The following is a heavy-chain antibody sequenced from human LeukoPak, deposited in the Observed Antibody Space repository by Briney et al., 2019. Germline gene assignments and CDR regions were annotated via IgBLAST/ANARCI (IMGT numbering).Heavy chain of an antibody. Sequence: GASVKVSCKASGGTFSSYAISWVRQAPGQGLEWMGGIIPILGTANYAQKFQGRVTITADESTSTAYMELSSLRSEDTAVYYCAGRIAAAGQYYFDYWGQGTLVTVSS. CDR2: IIPILGTA. CDR3: AGRIAAAGQYYFDY. CDR1: GGTFSSYA. V-gene: IGHV1-69*01. D-gene: IGHD6-13*01. J-gene: IGHJ4*02.